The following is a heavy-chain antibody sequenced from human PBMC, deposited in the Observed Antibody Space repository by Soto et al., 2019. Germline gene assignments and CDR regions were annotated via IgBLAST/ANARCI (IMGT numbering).Heavy chain of an antibody. CDR1: GNTFSRYA. CDR2: IIPIIGTA. D-gene: IGHD3-22*01. Sequence: SVKVSCKASGNTFSRYAIRWVRQAPGQGLEWMGGIIPIIGTANYAQKFQGRVTITADKSTTTAYMELSSLRSEDTAVYYCARVRYYESGLAAFDIWGQGTMVTVSS. J-gene: IGHJ3*02. CDR3: ARVRYYESGLAAFDI. V-gene: IGHV1-69*06.